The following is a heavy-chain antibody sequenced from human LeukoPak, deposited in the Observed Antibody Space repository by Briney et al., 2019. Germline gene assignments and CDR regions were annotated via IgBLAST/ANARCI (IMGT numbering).Heavy chain of an antibody. J-gene: IGHJ5*02. Sequence: KPSETLSLTCTVSGGSISSYYWSWIRQPPPKGLEWIGYVYYSGSTNSNPSLKSRVTISVDTSKNQFSLKVSSVTAADTAIYYCARGYNWFDPWGQGTLVTVSS. CDR3: ARGYNWFDP. CDR1: GGSISSYY. V-gene: IGHV4-59*01. CDR2: VYYSGST.